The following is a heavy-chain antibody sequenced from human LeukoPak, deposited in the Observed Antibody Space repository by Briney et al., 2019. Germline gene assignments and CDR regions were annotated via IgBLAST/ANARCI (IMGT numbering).Heavy chain of an antibody. CDR1: GFTFSSYW. CDR2: INSDGSST. CDR3: ARGKRLLWFGELSEGHWFDP. J-gene: IGHJ5*02. V-gene: IGHV3-74*01. Sequence: GGSLRLSCAASGFTFSSYWMHWVREAPGKGLVWFSRINSDGSSTSYADSVKGRFTISRDNAKNTLYLQMNSLRAEDTAVYYCARGKRLLWFGELSEGHWFDPWGQGTLVTVSS. D-gene: IGHD3-10*01.